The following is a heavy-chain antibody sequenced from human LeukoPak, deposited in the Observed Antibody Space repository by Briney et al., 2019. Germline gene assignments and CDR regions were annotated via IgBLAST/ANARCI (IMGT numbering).Heavy chain of an antibody. CDR2: INAGNGNT. V-gene: IGHV1-3*01. D-gene: IGHD3-3*01. CDR3: ARSPIPYDFWSGYFLAFDY. Sequence: GASVKVSCKASGGTFSSYAISWVRQAPGQGLEWMGWINAGNGNTKYSQKFQGRVTITRDTSASTAYMELSSLRSEDTAVYYCARSPIPYDFWSGYFLAFDYWGQGTLVTVSS. CDR1: GGTFSSYA. J-gene: IGHJ4*02.